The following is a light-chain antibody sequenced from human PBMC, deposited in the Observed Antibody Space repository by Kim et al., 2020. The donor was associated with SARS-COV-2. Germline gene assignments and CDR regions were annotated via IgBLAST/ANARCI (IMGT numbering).Light chain of an antibody. CDR1: NIGSKS. J-gene: IGLJ1*01. Sequence: SYELTQPPSVSLAPGKTARITCGGNNIGSKSVHWYQQKPGQAPVLVIYYDTDRPSGIPERFSGSNSGNTATLTISGVEAGDEADYYCQVWDGDSDHPYVFGAVTKVTVL. V-gene: IGLV3-21*04. CDR3: QVWDGDSDHPYV. CDR2: YDT.